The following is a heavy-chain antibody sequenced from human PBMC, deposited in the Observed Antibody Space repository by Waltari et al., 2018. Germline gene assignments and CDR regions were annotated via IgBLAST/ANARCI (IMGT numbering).Heavy chain of an antibody. CDR2: INPNGCGT. CDR3: ARDGGSRGYDY. CDR1: GYTFTGYY. J-gene: IGHJ4*02. D-gene: IGHD6-25*01. Sequence: QVQLVQSGAEVKKPGASVKVSCKASGYTFTGYYMHWVRQAPGQGLEGMRRINPNGCGTTDAPKCQGSVTMTRDTSSSTAYMELSRLRPDDTAVYYWARDGGSRGYDYWGQGTLVTVSS. V-gene: IGHV1-2*06.